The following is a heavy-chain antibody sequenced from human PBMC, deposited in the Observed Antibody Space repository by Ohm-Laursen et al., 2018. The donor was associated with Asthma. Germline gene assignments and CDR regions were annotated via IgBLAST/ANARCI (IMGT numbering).Heavy chain of an antibody. J-gene: IGHJ4*02. Sequence: SLRLSCAASKFTFSNHWMNWVRQAPGKGLEWVANINPDGRETRHVDSVKGRFTISKDDSRDTLYLQMNSLRPDDTAVYFCARDLMDWYSPSLDFWGQGTLVTVSS. CDR1: KFTFSNHW. CDR2: INPDGRET. CDR3: ARDLMDWYSPSLDF. V-gene: IGHV3-7*01. D-gene: IGHD3/OR15-3a*01.